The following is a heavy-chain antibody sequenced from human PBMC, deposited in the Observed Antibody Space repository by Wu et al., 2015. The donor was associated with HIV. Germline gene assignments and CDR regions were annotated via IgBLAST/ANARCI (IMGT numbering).Heavy chain of an antibody. CDR1: ENTFNGYY. J-gene: IGHJ4*02. CDR2: ISPNSRGP. D-gene: IGHD2-15*01. V-gene: IGHV1-2*02. CDR3: ARAPGYCSGTSCSLFDD. Sequence: QVQLVQSAAEVKKPGASVKVSCKASENTFNGYYVHWVRQAPGQSLEWMGWISPNSRGPNYAQEFHGRVSMTRDTSISTAYMELSGLRSDDTAIYYCARAPGYCSGTSCSLFDDWGQGTLVSVSS.